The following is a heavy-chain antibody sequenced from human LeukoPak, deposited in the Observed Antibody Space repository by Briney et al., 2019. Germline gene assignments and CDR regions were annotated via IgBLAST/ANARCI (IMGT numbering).Heavy chain of an antibody. J-gene: IGHJ6*03. CDR1: GDIFNSYS. CDR3: YYMDV. V-gene: IGHV1-69*05. Sequence: SVKVSCNASGDIFNSYSVSWVRQAPGQGLEWMGGIIPIFGSTNYAQKFQGRVTITTDQSTRTAYMELNSLSSDDTAVYYCYYMDVWGKGTTVTVSS. CDR2: IIPIFGST.